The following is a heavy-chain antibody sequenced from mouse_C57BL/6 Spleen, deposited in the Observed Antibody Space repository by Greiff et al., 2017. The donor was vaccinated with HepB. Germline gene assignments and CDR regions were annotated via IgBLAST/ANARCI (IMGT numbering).Heavy chain of an antibody. CDR1: GFSLTSYG. D-gene: IGHD2-1*01. CDR3: AGGNYYFDY. CDR2: IWSGGST. J-gene: IGHJ2*01. Sequence: VQLQQSGPGLVQPSQSLSITCPVSGFSLTSYGVHWVRQSPGKGLEWLGVIWSGGSTDYNAAFISRLSISKDNSKSQVFFKMNSLQADDTAIYYCAGGNYYFDYWGQGTTLTVSS. V-gene: IGHV2-2*01.